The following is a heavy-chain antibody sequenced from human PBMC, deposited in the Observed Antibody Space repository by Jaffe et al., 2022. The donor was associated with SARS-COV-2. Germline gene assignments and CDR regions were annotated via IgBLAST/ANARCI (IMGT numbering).Heavy chain of an antibody. CDR1: GFTFSSYA. D-gene: IGHD3-22*01. CDR3: AKPLLYDSSGYSLLFDY. Sequence: EVQLLESGGGLVQPGGSLRLSCAASGFTFSSYAMSWVRQAPGKALEWVSAISGSGGSTYYADSVKGRFTISRDNSKNTLYLQMNSLKAEDTAVYYCAKPLLYDSSGYSLLFDYWGQGTLVTVSS. V-gene: IGHV3-23*01. J-gene: IGHJ4*02. CDR2: ISGSGGST.